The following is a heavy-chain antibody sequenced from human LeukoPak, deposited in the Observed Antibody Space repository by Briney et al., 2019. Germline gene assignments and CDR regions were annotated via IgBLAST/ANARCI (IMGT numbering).Heavy chain of an antibody. CDR1: GFTFSDYY. CDR2: ISSSSSYT. J-gene: IGHJ4*02. Sequence: GGSLRLSCAASGFTFSDYYMSWIRQAPGKGLEWVSYISSSSSYTNYADSVKGRFTIPRDNAKNSLYLQMNSLRAEDTAVYYCARSYSGYDWPATFDYWGQGTLVTVSS. V-gene: IGHV3-11*06. D-gene: IGHD5-12*01. CDR3: ARSYSGYDWPATFDY.